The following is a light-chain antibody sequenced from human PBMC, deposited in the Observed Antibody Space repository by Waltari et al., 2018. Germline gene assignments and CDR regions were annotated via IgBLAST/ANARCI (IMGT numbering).Light chain of an antibody. J-gene: IGKJ1*01. CDR3: QQRSNWPPT. V-gene: IGKV3-11*01. Sequence: EIVLTQSPATLSLSPGERATLSCRASQSVSSYLAWYQQKAGQAPRLLIDDASNRATGIPARFSGSGAGTDFTLTISSLEPEDFAVYYCQQRSNWPPTFGQGTKVEIK. CDR1: QSVSSY. CDR2: DAS.